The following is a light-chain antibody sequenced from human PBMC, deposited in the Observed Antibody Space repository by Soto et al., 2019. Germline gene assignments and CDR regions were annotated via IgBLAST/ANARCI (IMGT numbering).Light chain of an antibody. CDR1: QSISSY. V-gene: IGKV1-39*01. CDR2: VAS. CDR3: QQTYSTPRT. Sequence: DLQMTQSPSSLSAFVGDRVTITCRASQSISSYLNWYQQKSGKPPKLLIYVASSLQSGVPSRFSGSGSGTDFTLTISSLQPEDFATYYCQQTYSTPRTFGQGTKVEIK. J-gene: IGKJ1*01.